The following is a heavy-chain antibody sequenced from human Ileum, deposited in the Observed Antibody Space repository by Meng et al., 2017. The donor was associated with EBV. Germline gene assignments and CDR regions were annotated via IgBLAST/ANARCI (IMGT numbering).Heavy chain of an antibody. CDR1: GLTFCSYG. J-gene: IGHJ6*02. CDR2: IWYDGSNK. Sequence: QVELGEVAWGGVQLGGALRLSCAGSGLTFCSYGMRWVRQPQGKVLWWGEVIWYDGSNKYYADSVKGRFTISRDNYKNTLYLQMNSLRAEDTAVYYCARATLKKEYGMDVWGQGTMVTVSS. D-gene: IGHD3-16*01. V-gene: IGHV3-33*01. CDR3: ARATLKKEYGMDV.